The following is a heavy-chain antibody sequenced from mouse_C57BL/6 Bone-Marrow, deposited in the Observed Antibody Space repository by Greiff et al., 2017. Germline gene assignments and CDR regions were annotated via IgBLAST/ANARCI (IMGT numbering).Heavy chain of an antibody. CDR1: GYTFTDYY. CDR2: INPYNGGT. CDR3: AGDGYYGNAMDY. D-gene: IGHD2-3*01. J-gene: IGHJ4*01. V-gene: IGHV1-19*01. Sequence: LVEPGASVKMSCKASGYTFTDYYMNWVKQSHGKSLEWIGVINPYNGGTSYNQKFKGKATLTVDKSSSTAYMELNSLTSEDSAVYYCAGDGYYGNAMDYWGQGTSVTVSS.